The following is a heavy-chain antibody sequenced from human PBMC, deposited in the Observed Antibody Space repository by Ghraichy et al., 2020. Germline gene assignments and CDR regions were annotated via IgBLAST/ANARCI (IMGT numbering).Heavy chain of an antibody. CDR1: DVSISSGDYY. J-gene: IGHJ6*02. CDR2: IYYNGNT. D-gene: IGHD2-21*01. CDR3: ARGDCGGDCFRIGYYYYGVDV. V-gene: IGHV4-30-4*02. Sequence: SDTLSLTCTVSDVSISSGDYYWSWIRQPPGKGLEWIGYIYYNGNTNYNPSLKSRITISVDTSKNQFSLNLTSVTAADTAVYYCARGDCGGDCFRIGYYYYGVDVWGQGTTVTVSS.